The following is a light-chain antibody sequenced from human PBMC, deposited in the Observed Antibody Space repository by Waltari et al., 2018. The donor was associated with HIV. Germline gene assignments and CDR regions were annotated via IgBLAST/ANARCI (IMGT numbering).Light chain of an antibody. J-gene: IGKJ1*01. CDR3: QQYDNWPPWT. CDR2: GVS. V-gene: IGKV3-15*01. CDR1: QSIAKN. Sequence: EIVLTQSPGTLSLSPGERVTLSCRASQSIAKNLAWYQQKPGQAPRLLMYGVSTRATGIPARFSGSGSWTEFTLTISSLQSEDLAVYYCQQYDNWPPWTFGQGTKVE.